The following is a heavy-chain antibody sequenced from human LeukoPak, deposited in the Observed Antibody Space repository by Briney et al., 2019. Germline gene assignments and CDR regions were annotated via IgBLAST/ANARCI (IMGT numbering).Heavy chain of an antibody. J-gene: IGHJ4*02. Sequence: SETLSLTCTVSDDSISDYYRGWIRQPPGKGLEWIGYFHNSGTSTYNPSLKSRVTISADTSKNQFSLKLSSVTAADTAVYYCARGPPPDFDYWGQGTLVTVYS. CDR2: FHNSGTS. CDR1: DDSISDYY. CDR3: ARGPPPDFDY. V-gene: IGHV4-59*12.